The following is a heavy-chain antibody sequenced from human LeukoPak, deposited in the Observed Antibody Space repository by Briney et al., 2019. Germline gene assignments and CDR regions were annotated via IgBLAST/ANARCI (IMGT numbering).Heavy chain of an antibody. CDR1: GGSISSYY. Sequence: SETLSLTCTVSGGSISSYYWSWPRQPPGKGLEWTGYIYYSGSTNYNPSLKSRVTISVDTSKNQFSLKLSSVTAADTAVYYCARDLRRGSGTPFDIWGQGTMVTVSS. D-gene: IGHD3-10*01. J-gene: IGHJ3*02. CDR2: IYYSGST. V-gene: IGHV4-59*12. CDR3: ARDLRRGSGTPFDI.